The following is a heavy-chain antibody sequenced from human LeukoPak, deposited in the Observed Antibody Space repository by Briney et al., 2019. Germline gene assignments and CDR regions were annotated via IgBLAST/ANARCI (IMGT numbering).Heavy chain of an antibody. CDR2: IIPIFGTA. D-gene: IGHD3-3*01. CDR3: ASLIWSGYYFVY. V-gene: IGHV1-69*13. CDR1: GGTFSSYA. Sequence: ASVKVSCKASGGTFSSYAISWVRQAPGQGLEWMGGIIPIFGTANYAQKFQGRVTITADESTSTAYMELSSLRSEDTAVYYCASLIWSGYYFVYWGQGTLVTVSS. J-gene: IGHJ4*02.